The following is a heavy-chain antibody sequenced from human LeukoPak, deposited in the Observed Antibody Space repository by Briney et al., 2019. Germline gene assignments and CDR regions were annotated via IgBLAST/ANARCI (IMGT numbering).Heavy chain of an antibody. D-gene: IGHD6-6*01. CDR3: ARGVARSSKFHFSYYFDY. Sequence: RSETLSLTCAVHGGSFNGYYWNWIRQPPGKGLEWIGEINQSGGTNYNPSLKSRVTISVDTSKNQFSLKLSSVTAADTAVYYCARGVARSSKFHFSYYFDYWGQGTLVTVSS. V-gene: IGHV4-34*01. CDR1: GGSFNGYY. J-gene: IGHJ4*02. CDR2: INQSGGT.